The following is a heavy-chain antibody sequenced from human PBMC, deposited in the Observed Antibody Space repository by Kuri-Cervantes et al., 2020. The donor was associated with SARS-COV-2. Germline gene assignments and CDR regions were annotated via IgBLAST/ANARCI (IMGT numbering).Heavy chain of an antibody. J-gene: IGHJ4*02. V-gene: IGHV3-73*01. CDR1: GFLFSASA. CDR2: VRGKANNYAT. Sequence: GESLKISCEVSGFLFSASAIYWVRQGSGKGLEWVGRVRGKANNYATAYAASVKGRFTISRDDSKNMAYLQMNSLKTEDTAVYYCTTLIDYWGQGALVTVSS. CDR3: TTLIDY.